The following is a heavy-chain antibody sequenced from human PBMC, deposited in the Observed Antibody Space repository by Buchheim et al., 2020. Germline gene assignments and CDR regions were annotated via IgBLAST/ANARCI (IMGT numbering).Heavy chain of an antibody. J-gene: IGHJ4*02. CDR1: GFTFSSYA. CDR2: ISYDGSNK. V-gene: IGHV3-30*04. D-gene: IGHD2/OR15-2a*01. Sequence: QVQLVESGGGVVQPGRSLRLSCAASGFTFSSYAMHWVRQAPGKGLEWVAVISYDGSNKYYADSVKGRFTISRDNSKNTLYLQMNSLRAEDTAVYYCAKRLHYFHWGQGTL. CDR3: AKRLHYFH.